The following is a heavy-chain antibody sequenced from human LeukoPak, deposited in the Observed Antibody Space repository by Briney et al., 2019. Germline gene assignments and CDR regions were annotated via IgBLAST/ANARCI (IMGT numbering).Heavy chain of an antibody. CDR3: ARGVEKQLAYSYIFDY. Sequence: SETLSLTCTVSGGSVSSGSYYWSWIRQPPGKGLEWIGYIYYSGSTNYNPSLKSRVTISVDTSKNQFSLKLSSVTAADTAVYYCARGVEKQLAYSYIFDYWGQGTLVTVSS. D-gene: IGHD6-13*01. CDR2: IYYSGST. J-gene: IGHJ4*02. CDR1: GGSVSSGSYY. V-gene: IGHV4-61*01.